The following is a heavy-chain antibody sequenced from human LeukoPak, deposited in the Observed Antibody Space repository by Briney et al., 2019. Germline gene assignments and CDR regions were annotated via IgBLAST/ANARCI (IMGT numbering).Heavy chain of an antibody. V-gene: IGHV4-34*01. Sequence: SETLSLTCAVYGGSFSGYYWSWIRQPPGKGLEWIGEINHSGSTNYNPSLKSRVTISVDTSKNQFPLKLTSVTAADTAVYYCARDKAPCSSPTCPFYGFDYWGQGTLVTVSS. CDR2: INHSGST. D-gene: IGHD2-2*01. CDR1: GGSFSGYY. CDR3: ARDKAPCSSPTCPFYGFDY. J-gene: IGHJ4*02.